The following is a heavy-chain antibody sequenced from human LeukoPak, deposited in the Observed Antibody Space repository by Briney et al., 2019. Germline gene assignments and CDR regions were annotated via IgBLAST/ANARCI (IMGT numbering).Heavy chain of an antibody. CDR2: ISYDGSNK. D-gene: IGHD6-13*01. CDR3: ARETYSSFDS. CDR1: GFTFSDYA. V-gene: IGHV3-30*01. Sequence: GRSLRLSCAASGFTFSDYAMHWVRQAPGKGLEWVAIISYDGSNKYFADSVKGRFTISRDNSKNTLYLQMNSLRAKDAAVYYCARETYSSFDSWGQGTLVTVSS. J-gene: IGHJ4*02.